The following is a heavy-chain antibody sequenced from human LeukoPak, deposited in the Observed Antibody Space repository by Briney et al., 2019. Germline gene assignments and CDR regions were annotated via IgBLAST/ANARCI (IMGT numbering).Heavy chain of an antibody. D-gene: IGHD2-2*01. Sequence: ASVKVSCKASGYTFTGHYMHWVRQAPGQGLEWMGWINPNSGGTNYAQKFQGRVTMTRDTSISTAYMELSRLRSDDTAVYYCAGDWGGYCSSTSCPPEGWFDPWGQGTLVTVSS. CDR3: AGDWGGYCSSTSCPPEGWFDP. CDR1: GYTFTGHY. CDR2: INPNSGGT. V-gene: IGHV1-2*02. J-gene: IGHJ5*02.